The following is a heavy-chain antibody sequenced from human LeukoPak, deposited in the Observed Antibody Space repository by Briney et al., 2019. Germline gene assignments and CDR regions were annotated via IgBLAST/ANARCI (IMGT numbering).Heavy chain of an antibody. CDR2: IYYSGST. Sequence: SETLSLTCTVSGDSISSYYWSWIRQPPGKGLEWIGYIYYSGSTNYNPSLKSRVIISVDMSKNQFSLKLSSVTAADTAVYCCARTSVWAHLDYWGQGTLVTVSS. D-gene: IGHD1-26*01. CDR3: ARTSVWAHLDY. V-gene: IGHV4-59*01. J-gene: IGHJ4*02. CDR1: GDSISSYY.